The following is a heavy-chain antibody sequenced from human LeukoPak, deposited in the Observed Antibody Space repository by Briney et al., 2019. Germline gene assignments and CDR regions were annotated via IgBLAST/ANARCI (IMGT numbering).Heavy chain of an antibody. D-gene: IGHD3-22*01. Sequence: ASVKVSCKASGYTFTGYYMHWVRQAPGQGLEWMGWINPNSGGTNYAQKFQGRVTMTRDTSISTAYMELSRLRSGDTAVYYCARAQHYYDSSGYYFDAFDIWGQGTMVTVSS. CDR1: GYTFTGYY. CDR2: INPNSGGT. J-gene: IGHJ3*02. CDR3: ARAQHYYDSSGYYFDAFDI. V-gene: IGHV1-2*02.